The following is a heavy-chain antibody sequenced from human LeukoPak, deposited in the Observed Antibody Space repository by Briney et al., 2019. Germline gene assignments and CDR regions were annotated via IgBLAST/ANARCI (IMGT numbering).Heavy chain of an antibody. V-gene: IGHV3-48*03. CDR3: ARATMNWLGVSRSLGAFDI. CDR1: GFTFSSYE. J-gene: IGHJ3*02. CDR2: INISGNTM. D-gene: IGHD6-13*01. Sequence: PGGSLRLSCAASGFTFSSYEMNWVRQAPGKGLEWVSFINISGNTMYYADSVKGRFTIIRDNTKNSLYLQMNCLRAEDTAVYYCARATMNWLGVSRSLGAFDIWGQGTMVTVAS.